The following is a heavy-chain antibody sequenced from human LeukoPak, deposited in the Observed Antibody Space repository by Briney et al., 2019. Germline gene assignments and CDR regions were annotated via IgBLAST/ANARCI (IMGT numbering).Heavy chain of an antibody. D-gene: IGHD3-22*01. CDR2: INHSGST. J-gene: IGHJ4*02. V-gene: IGHV4-34*01. Sequence: SSETLSLTCAVYGGSFSGYYWSWIRQPPGKGLEWIGEINHSGSTNYNPSFKSRVTISVDTSKNQFSLKLSSVTAADTAVYYCARGPITMIVVASGRYFDYWGQGTLVTVSS. CDR1: GGSFSGYY. CDR3: ARGPITMIVVASGRYFDY.